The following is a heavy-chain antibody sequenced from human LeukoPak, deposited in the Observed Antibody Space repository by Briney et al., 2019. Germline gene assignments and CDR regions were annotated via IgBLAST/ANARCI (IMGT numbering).Heavy chain of an antibody. CDR3: AREAGNTMVRGASFTQ. CDR2: IIPAFGIP. CDR1: GDNFSRYT. V-gene: IGHV1-69*01. Sequence: SVKVSCKASGDNFSRYTVTWGRLAPGQGLEWMGGIIPAFGIPNYAQKFQGRVTITADEISSTAYMELRSLRSDDPAVYFCAREAGNTMVRGASFTQWGQGTLVTVSS. D-gene: IGHD3-10*01. J-gene: IGHJ4*02.